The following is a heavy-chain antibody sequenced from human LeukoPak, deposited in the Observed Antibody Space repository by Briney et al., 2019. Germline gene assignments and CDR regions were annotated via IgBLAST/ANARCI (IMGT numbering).Heavy chain of an antibody. CDR1: GYTFASYG. D-gene: IGHD4-23*01. CDR3: ARDPDDYGGYYGMDV. CDR2: IGAYNGNT. V-gene: IGHV1-18*01. J-gene: IGHJ6*02. Sequence: GASVKVSCKASGYTFASYGISWVRQAPGQGLEWMGWIGAYNGNTNYAQKLQGRVTMTTDTSTSTAYMELRSLRSDDTAVYYCARDPDDYGGYYGMDVWGQGTTVTVSS.